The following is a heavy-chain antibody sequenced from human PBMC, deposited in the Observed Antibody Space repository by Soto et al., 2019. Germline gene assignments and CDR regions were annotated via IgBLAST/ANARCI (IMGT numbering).Heavy chain of an antibody. CDR3: ARGAYSGYDHYYYYGMDV. J-gene: IGHJ6*02. CDR2: IIPIFGTA. Sequence: GASVKVSCKASGGTFSSYAISWVRQAPGQGLEWMGGIIPIFGTANYAQKFQGRVTITADESTSTAYMELGSLRSEDTAVYYCARGAYSGYDHYYYYGMDVWGQGTTVTVSS. D-gene: IGHD5-12*01. V-gene: IGHV1-69*13. CDR1: GGTFSSYA.